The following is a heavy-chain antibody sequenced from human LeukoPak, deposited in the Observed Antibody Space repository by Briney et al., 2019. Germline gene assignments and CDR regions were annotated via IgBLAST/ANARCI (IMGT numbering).Heavy chain of an antibody. CDR2: IRPDGSVI. CDR3: AELGITMIGGV. V-gene: IGHV3-7*01. J-gene: IGHJ6*04. Sequence: PGGSLRLSCAVSGFTFTTNWMTWVRRPPGEGLEWVANIRPDGSVIHYVDSVKGRFTISRDSAKNSLYLQMNSLRVEDTAVYYCAELGITMIGGVWGEGTTVTISS. D-gene: IGHD3-10*02. CDR1: GFTFTTNW.